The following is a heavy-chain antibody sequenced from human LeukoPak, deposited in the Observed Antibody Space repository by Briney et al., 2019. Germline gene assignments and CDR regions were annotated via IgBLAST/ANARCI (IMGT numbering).Heavy chain of an antibody. CDR3: ARHRYGTFEY. J-gene: IGHJ4*02. V-gene: IGHV4-39*01. D-gene: IGHD2-8*01. Sequence: KPSETLSLTCTVSGGSISSSSYYWGWIRQPPGKGLEWIGSINYSGNTYYNPSLKSRVTISVDTSKNQLSLKLSSVAATDTAVYYCARHRYGTFEYWGQGTLVSVSS. CDR2: INYSGNT. CDR1: GGSISSSSYY.